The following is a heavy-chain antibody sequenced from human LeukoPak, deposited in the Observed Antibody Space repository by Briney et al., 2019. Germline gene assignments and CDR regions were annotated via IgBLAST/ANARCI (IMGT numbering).Heavy chain of an antibody. Sequence: GASVKVSCKASGYSFADYYMHWVRQAPGQGLEWMGWIKPNSGDTRYAKKFQGRVTMTRDTSISTAYMELSSLRSEDTAVYCCAGGWGGYGPFDYWGQGTLVTVSS. J-gene: IGHJ4*02. CDR2: IKPNSGDT. CDR3: AGGWGGYGPFDY. V-gene: IGHV1-2*02. CDR1: GYSFADYY. D-gene: IGHD5-18*01.